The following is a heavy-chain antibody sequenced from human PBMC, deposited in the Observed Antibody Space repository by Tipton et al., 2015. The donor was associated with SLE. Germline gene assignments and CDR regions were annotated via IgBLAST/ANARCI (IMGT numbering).Heavy chain of an antibody. CDR3: ARRSVIKDAYMDV. V-gene: IGHV4-61*02. CDR2: FYTGGST. D-gene: IGHD2-21*01. CDR1: GGSVSSRSYY. J-gene: IGHJ6*03. Sequence: TLSLTCTVSGGSVSSRSYYWGWIRQPAGKGLEWVGRFYTGGSTDYNPSLKSRVLISIDTSKNQVSLKLTSVTAADTAVYYCARRSVIKDAYMDVWGKGTTVTVSS.